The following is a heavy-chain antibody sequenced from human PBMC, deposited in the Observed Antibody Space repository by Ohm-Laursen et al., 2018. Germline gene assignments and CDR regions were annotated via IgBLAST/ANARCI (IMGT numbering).Heavy chain of an antibody. Sequence: TLTLTCTFSGFSLNTYKAGMGWIRQPPGKGLEWIGIIYHRGSTYYNPSLKGRITISVDASKNRFSLNLIFVTAADTAVYYCARVDTAPDYWGQGTLVTVSS. V-gene: IGHV4-38-2*02. CDR3: ARVDTAPDY. J-gene: IGHJ4*02. CDR2: IYHRGST. D-gene: IGHD5-18*01. CDR1: GFSLNTYKA.